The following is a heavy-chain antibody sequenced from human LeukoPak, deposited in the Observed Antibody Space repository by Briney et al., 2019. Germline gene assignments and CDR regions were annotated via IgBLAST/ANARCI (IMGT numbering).Heavy chain of an antibody. CDR1: GGSFSGYY. V-gene: IGHV4-34*01. J-gene: IGHJ4*02. D-gene: IGHD3-16*01. CDR2: INHSGST. CDR3: ARSMITFGGVRY. Sequence: SETLSLTCAVYGGSFSGYYWSWIRQPPGKGLEWIGEINHSGSTNYNPSLKSRVTISVDTSKNQFSLKLSSVTAAATAVYYCARSMITFGGVRYWGQGTLVTVSS.